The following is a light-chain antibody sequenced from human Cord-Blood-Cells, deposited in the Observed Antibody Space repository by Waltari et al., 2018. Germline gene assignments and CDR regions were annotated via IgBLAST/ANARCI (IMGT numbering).Light chain of an antibody. J-gene: IGLJ1*01. V-gene: IGLV2-14*01. CDR1: SSDVGGYNY. CDR2: EVS. Sequence: QSALPQPASVSGSPGQSLTISCPGTSSDVGGYNYVSWYQQHPVKAPNLRIYEVSNRPSRVSNRCSVSKPGNTASRTISGLQAEDEADYYCSSYTSSSTYVFGTGTKVTVL. CDR3: SSYTSSSTYV.